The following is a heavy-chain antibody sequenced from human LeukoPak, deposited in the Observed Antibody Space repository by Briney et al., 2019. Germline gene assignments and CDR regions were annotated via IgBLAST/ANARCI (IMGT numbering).Heavy chain of an antibody. CDR2: FYSGGST. V-gene: IGHV3-53*01. Sequence: GGSLRLSCAASGFTVSSHYINWVRQAPGKGLEWVSVFYSGGSTFYADSVKGRFTVSRDNSKNTLDLQMNSLRDDDTAVYYCARDRRGRYCSSISCYLGCFDPWGQGTLVTVSS. J-gene: IGHJ5*02. D-gene: IGHD2-2*01. CDR1: GFTVSSHY. CDR3: ARDRRGRYCSSISCYLGCFDP.